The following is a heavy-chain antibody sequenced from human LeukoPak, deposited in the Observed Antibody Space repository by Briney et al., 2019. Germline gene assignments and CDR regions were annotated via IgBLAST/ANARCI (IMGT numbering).Heavy chain of an antibody. Sequence: PGGSLRLSCAASGFTFSSYWMSWVRQAPGKGLEWVANIKQDGSEKYYVDSVKGRFTISRDNAKNSLYLQMNSLRAEDTAVYYCARDGFSGWYKVYFDYWGQGTLVTVSS. CDR1: GFTFSSYW. D-gene: IGHD6-19*01. CDR2: IKQDGSEK. CDR3: ARDGFSGWYKVYFDY. V-gene: IGHV3-7*01. J-gene: IGHJ4*02.